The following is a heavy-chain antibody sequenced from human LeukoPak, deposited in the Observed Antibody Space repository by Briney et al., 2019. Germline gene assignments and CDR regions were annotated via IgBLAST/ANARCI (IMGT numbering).Heavy chain of an antibody. Sequence: GGPLRLSCAASGFTFSVHHMDWVRQAPGKGLEWIGRVRNKARSYNTEYVPSVKGRFTIPRDDSKNSLYLRMDSLTTEDTAVYFCARDGGGRDQSAFDIWGQGTMVTVSS. CDR2: VRNKARSYNT. J-gene: IGHJ3*02. CDR1: GFTFSVHH. D-gene: IGHD3-16*01. CDR3: ARDGGGRDQSAFDI. V-gene: IGHV3-72*01.